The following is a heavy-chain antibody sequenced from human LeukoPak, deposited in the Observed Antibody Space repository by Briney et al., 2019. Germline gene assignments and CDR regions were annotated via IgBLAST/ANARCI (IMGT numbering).Heavy chain of an antibody. CDR1: GYTFTSYD. CDR3: ARDFNGYSPFDY. J-gene: IGHJ4*02. CDR2: INPSGGST. D-gene: IGHD3-22*01. Sequence: ASVKVSCKASGYTFTSYDINWVRQAPGQGLEWMGIINPSGGSTSYAQKFQGRVTTTRDMSTSTVYMELSSLRSEDTAVYYCARDFNGYSPFDYWGQGTLVTVSS. V-gene: IGHV1-46*01.